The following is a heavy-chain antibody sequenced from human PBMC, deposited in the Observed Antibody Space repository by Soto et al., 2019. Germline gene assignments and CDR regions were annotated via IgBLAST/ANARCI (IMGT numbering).Heavy chain of an antibody. J-gene: IGHJ4*02. D-gene: IGHD2-15*01. V-gene: IGHV1-18*01. Sequence: GASVKVSCKASGYTFTNYGISWVRQAPGQGLEWMGWISTYNGNTHSAQKLQDRVIMTTDTSTSTAYMDLRSLRSDDTAVYYCARDIVVVGAATEAGLCDYWGQGSQVTVSS. CDR2: ISTYNGNT. CDR1: GYTFTNYG. CDR3: ARDIVVVGAATEAGLCDY.